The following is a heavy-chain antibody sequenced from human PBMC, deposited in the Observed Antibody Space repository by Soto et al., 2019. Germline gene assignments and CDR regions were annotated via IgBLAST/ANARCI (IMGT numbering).Heavy chain of an antibody. CDR3: AKEVVVVAAKTLGLDY. CDR2: ISYDGSNK. D-gene: IGHD2-15*01. J-gene: IGHJ4*02. CDR1: GFTFSSYG. V-gene: IGHV3-30*18. Sequence: QVQLVESGGGVVQPGRSLRLSCAASGFTFSSYGMHWVRQAPGKGLEWVAVISYDGSNKYYADSVKGRFTISRDNSKNTLYLQMNSLRADDTAVYYCAKEVVVVAAKTLGLDYWGQGTLVTVSS.